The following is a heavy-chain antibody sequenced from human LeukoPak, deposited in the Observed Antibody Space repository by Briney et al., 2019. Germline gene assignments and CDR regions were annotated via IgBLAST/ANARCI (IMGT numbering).Heavy chain of an antibody. V-gene: IGHV1-2*02. CDR1: VYTLTGYY. J-gene: IGHJ3*02. D-gene: IGHD3-22*01. CDR2: INPNSGGI. CDR3: ASGFMGYDRSGYYDDAFDI. Sequence: ASVKVSCKASVYTLTGYYMHWVRQAPGQRLEWMGWINPNSGGINYAQKFQGRVAMTRDTSISTAYMELSRLRSDDTAVYYCASGFMGYDRSGYYDDAFDIWGQGTMVTVSS.